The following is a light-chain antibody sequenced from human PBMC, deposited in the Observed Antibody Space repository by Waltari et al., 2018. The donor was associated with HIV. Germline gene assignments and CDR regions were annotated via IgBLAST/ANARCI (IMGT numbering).Light chain of an antibody. Sequence: QSALPPPPSASGSPGQSVTLSCTGPHSDIGTFDYVPWYQQHPGKAPKLVISEVTKRPSGVSDRFSGSKSGNTAFLTVSGLQAEDEADYYCSSFANRDGFYVLFGGGTRLTVL. V-gene: IGLV2-8*01. CDR3: SSFANRDGFYVL. CDR2: EVT. J-gene: IGLJ2*01. CDR1: HSDIGTFDY.